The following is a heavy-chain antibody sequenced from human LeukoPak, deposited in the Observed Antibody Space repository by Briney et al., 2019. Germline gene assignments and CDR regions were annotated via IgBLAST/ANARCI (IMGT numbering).Heavy chain of an antibody. CDR2: IRYDGSNK. D-gene: IGHD3-22*01. CDR3: ARDYYDSSGYYGYGMDV. CDR1: GFTFSSYG. J-gene: IGHJ6*02. V-gene: IGHV3-33*01. Sequence: GRSLRLSCAASGFTFSSYGMHWVRQAPAKGRGGVAVIRYDGSNKYYADSVKGRFTISRDNSKNTLYLQMNSLRAEDTAVYYCARDYYDSSGYYGYGMDVWGQGTTVTVSS.